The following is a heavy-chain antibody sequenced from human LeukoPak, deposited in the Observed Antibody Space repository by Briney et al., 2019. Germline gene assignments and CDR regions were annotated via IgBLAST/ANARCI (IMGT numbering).Heavy chain of an antibody. CDR1: GFTFSGSA. CDR3: TSTFLKGYSSGWYYYYMDV. J-gene: IGHJ6*03. V-gene: IGHV3-73*01. D-gene: IGHD6-19*01. CDR2: IRSKANSYAT. Sequence: PGGSLRLSCAASGFTFSGSAMHWVRQASGKGLEWVGRIRSKANSYATAYAASVKGRFTISRDDSKNTAYLQMNSLKTEDTAVYYCTSTFLKGYSSGWYYYYMDVWGKGTTVTVSS.